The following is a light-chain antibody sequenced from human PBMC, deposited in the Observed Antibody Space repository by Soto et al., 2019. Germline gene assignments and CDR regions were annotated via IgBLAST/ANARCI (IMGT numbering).Light chain of an antibody. CDR2: AAS. V-gene: IGKV1-9*01. CDR3: QQLNSYPLYT. Sequence: DIQLTQSPSFLSASVGDRVTITCRASQGISSYLAWYQQKPGKAPKVLIYAASTLQSGVPSRFSGSGSGTEFSLTISSLQPEDFATYYCQQLNSYPLYTFGQGTKLEIK. CDR1: QGISSY. J-gene: IGKJ2*01.